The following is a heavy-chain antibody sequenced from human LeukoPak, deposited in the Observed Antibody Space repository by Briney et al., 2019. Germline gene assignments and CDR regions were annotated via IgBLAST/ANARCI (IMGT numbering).Heavy chain of an antibody. Sequence: PRGSLRLSCAASGCTFSDYSMNWFRHAPGKGLEWVSSISSSSSYIYYADAVKGRFTISSNNAKNSLYLQMNSLRAEDTAVYYCAREPPFCSGGYCARLDYWGQGTLVTVSS. D-gene: IGHD2-15*01. CDR1: GCTFSDYS. CDR3: AREPPFCSGGYCARLDY. V-gene: IGHV3-21*01. CDR2: ISSSSSYI. J-gene: IGHJ4*02.